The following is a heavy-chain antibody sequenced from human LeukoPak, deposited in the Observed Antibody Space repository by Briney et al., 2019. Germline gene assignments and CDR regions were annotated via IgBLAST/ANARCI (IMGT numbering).Heavy chain of an antibody. CDR3: AKLYTSRWYNDY. D-gene: IGHD6-13*01. CDR1: GFAFSDYY. V-gene: IGHV3-11*03. J-gene: IGHJ4*02. Sequence: PGGSLRLSCAASGFAFSDYYMNWIRQAPGKGLEWVSYISSSSSYTNYADSVKGRFTISRDRAKNSLYLQMNSLRAEDTAVYYCAKLYTSRWYNDYWGQGTLVTVSS. CDR2: ISSSSSYT.